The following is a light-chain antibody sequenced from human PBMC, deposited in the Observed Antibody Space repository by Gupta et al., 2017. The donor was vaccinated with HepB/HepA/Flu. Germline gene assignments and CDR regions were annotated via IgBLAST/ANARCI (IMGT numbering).Light chain of an antibody. CDR2: DVN. CDR3: CSLAGGNTWV. CDR1: TSDVGAYNY. J-gene: IGLJ3*02. Sequence: QSALTQPRSVSGSPGGSVTISCPGTTSDVGAYNYVSWYQQHPGKAPKLIIFDVNKRPSGVPDRFFGFKSGNTASLTISGLQNVDEADYHCCSLAGGNTWVFGAGTKLTVL. V-gene: IGLV2-11*01.